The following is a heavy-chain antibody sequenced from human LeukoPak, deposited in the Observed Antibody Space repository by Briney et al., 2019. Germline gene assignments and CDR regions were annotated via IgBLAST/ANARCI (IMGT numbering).Heavy chain of an antibody. CDR3: ARDGAYYDSGSYYNNYFDY. Sequence: ASVKVCCKASGYTFNSYAMHWVRQAPGQRLEWMGWINAGNGNTKYSQKFQGRVTITRDTSASTAYMELSSLRSEDTAVYYCARDGAYYDSGSYYNNYFDYWGQGTLVTVSS. CDR1: GYTFNSYA. J-gene: IGHJ4*02. V-gene: IGHV1-3*01. CDR2: INAGNGNT. D-gene: IGHD3-10*01.